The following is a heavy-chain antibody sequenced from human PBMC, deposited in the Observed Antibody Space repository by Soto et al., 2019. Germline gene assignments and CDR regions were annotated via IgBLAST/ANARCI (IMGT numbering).Heavy chain of an antibody. Sequence: SGPTLVNPTQTLTLTCTFSGFSLSTTGVGVSWIRQPPGKALEWLALIYWHDDKRYSPSLKSRLTITKDTSKNQVVLTMTNVDPVDTATYDCARRGGATVGLYYFDYWGQGALVTVSS. V-gene: IGHV2-5*01. J-gene: IGHJ4*01. CDR3: ARRGGATVGLYYFDY. D-gene: IGHD3-16*01. CDR2: IYWHDDK. CDR1: GFSLSTTGVG.